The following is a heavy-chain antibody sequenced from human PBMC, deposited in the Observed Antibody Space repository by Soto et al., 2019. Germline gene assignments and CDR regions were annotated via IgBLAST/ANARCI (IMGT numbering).Heavy chain of an antibody. Sequence: GGSVRLSCAASGLTFSSYSMNSVRQAPGKGLEWVSYISSSSTIYYADSVKGRFTISRDNAKNSLYLQMNSLRAEDTAVYYCARGLTIFGVVIEEYWGQGTLVTVSS. CDR1: GLTFSSYS. J-gene: IGHJ4*02. D-gene: IGHD3-3*01. V-gene: IGHV3-48*01. CDR3: ARGLTIFGVVIEEY. CDR2: ISSSSTI.